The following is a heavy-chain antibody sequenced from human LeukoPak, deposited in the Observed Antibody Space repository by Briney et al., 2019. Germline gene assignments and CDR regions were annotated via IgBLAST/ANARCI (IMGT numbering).Heavy chain of an antibody. Sequence: GGSLILSCAASGFTFSSYEMNWVRQAPGKGLEWVSCISSSGSTIYYADSVKGRFTISRDNAKNSLYLQMNSLRAEDTAVYYCAKDLMEGYYGSSRPEDFDYWGQGTLVTVSS. CDR1: GFTFSSYE. D-gene: IGHD3-10*01. V-gene: IGHV3-48*03. CDR2: ISSSGSTI. CDR3: AKDLMEGYYGSSRPEDFDY. J-gene: IGHJ4*02.